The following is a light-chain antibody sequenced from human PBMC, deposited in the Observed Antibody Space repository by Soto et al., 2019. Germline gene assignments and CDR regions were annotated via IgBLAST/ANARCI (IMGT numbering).Light chain of an antibody. J-gene: IGKJ5*01. CDR2: GVS. CDR1: QSVSSSY. CDR3: QQYGGSPIT. Sequence: EFVLTQSPGTLSLSPGERATISCRASQSVSSSYLAWYQRKPGQAPRLLSYGVSSRATGIPDRFSGSGSGTDFTLTISRLGPEDFEVYYCQQYGGSPITFGQGTRLEIK. V-gene: IGKV3-20*01.